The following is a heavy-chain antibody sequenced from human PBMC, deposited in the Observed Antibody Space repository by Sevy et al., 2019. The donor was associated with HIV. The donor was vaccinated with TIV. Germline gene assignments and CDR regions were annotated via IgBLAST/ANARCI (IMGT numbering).Heavy chain of an antibody. CDR2: FDPEDGET. Sequence: ASVKVSCKVSGKTLSELSMHWVRQAPGKGLEWMGRFDPEDGETIYAQKFQGRATLTEDTSTDTAYMELRSLKSEDTAVYYCATTREYYEDSSGYLDFWGQGTLVTVSS. CDR3: ATTREYYEDSSGYLDF. V-gene: IGHV1-24*01. D-gene: IGHD3-22*01. J-gene: IGHJ4*02. CDR1: GKTLSELS.